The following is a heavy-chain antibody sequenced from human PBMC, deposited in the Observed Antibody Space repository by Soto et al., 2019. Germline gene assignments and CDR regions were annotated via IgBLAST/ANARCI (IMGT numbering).Heavy chain of an antibody. D-gene: IGHD2-21*02. CDR1: AFSLSTGGVG. J-gene: IGHJ6*02. V-gene: IGHV2-5*02. CDR3: IQSRCGGDCLQSYASYYYYGMDV. Sequence: QITLKESGPTLVKPTQTLTLTCTFSAFSLSTGGVGVGWIRQPPGKALEWLALIYWDDDKRYSPSLRSRLTITKETYKNQVVLTMTNMDPVDTATYYCIQSRCGGDCLQSYASYYYYGMDVWGQGTTVTVSS. CDR2: IYWDDDK.